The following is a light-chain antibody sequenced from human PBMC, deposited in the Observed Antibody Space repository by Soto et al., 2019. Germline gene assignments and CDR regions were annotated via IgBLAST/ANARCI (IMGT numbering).Light chain of an antibody. CDR1: SSNIGNNY. J-gene: IGLJ1*01. CDR2: ENN. Sequence: QSVLTQPPSVSAAPGQKVTISCSGSSSNIGNNYVSWYQQLPGTAPKLLIYENNKRPSGIPDRFSGSKSGTSATRGITGLQSGDEADYYCGTWDSSLSALYVFGPGTKLTVL. V-gene: IGLV1-51*02. CDR3: GTWDSSLSALYV.